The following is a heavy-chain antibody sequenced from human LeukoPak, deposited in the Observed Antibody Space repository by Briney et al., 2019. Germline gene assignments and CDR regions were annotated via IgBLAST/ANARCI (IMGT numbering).Heavy chain of an antibody. D-gene: IGHD3-10*01. CDR3: ATKGPWGSGRHENDY. V-gene: IGHV1-2*02. CDR1: GYTFTGYY. J-gene: IGHJ4*02. Sequence: ASVKVSCKASGYTFTGYYLHWVRQAPRQGLEWMGWINPNSGGTNYAQKFQGRVTMTRDTSISTAYMELSRLRAEDTAVYYCATKGPWGSGRHENDYWGQGTLVTVSS. CDR2: INPNSGGT.